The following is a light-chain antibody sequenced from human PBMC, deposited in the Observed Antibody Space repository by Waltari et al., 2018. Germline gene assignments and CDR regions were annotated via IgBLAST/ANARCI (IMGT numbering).Light chain of an antibody. Sequence: DIQMTQSPSTLSASVGDRFTITCRASQAIDTSLAWYQQKPGKAPNLLIYRSSTLEGGVSSRFSGSGSGTDFTLTISSLQPDDFATYYCQQYSSYGKYTFGQGTKLEIK. CDR2: RSS. J-gene: IGKJ2*01. CDR1: QAIDTS. V-gene: IGKV1-5*03. CDR3: QQYSSYGKYT.